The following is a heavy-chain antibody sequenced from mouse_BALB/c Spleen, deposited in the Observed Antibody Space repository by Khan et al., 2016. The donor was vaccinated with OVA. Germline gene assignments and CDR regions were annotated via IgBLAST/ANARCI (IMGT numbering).Heavy chain of an antibody. CDR3: ARPPYFSYVMVY. Sequence: QIQLVQSGPELKKPGETVKISCKASGYTFTNYGLNWVKQAPGKGLQWMGWINTNTGEPTYAVDFKGRFAFSLETSAGTAYLQINNLKNEDTATYFCARPPYFSYVMVYWGQGTSVTVSS. CDR2: INTNTGEP. D-gene: IGHD2-10*01. CDR1: GYTFTNYG. J-gene: IGHJ4*01. V-gene: IGHV9-3-1*01.